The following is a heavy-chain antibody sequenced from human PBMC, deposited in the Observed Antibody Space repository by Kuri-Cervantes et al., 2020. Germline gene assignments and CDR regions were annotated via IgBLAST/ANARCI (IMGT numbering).Heavy chain of an antibody. V-gene: IGHV2-5*02. D-gene: IGHD6-13*01. J-gene: IGHJ4*02. CDR2: ISWDDDK. Sequence: SGPTLVKPTQPFALTCTFSGFSLSTSGVGVGWIRQPPGKALEWLALISWDDDKRYRPSLKSRLTITKDTSKNQVVLTMTNMDPVDTATSYCAHTFRQQPGYWGQGTLVTVSS. CDR1: GFSLSTSGVG. CDR3: AHTFRQQPGY.